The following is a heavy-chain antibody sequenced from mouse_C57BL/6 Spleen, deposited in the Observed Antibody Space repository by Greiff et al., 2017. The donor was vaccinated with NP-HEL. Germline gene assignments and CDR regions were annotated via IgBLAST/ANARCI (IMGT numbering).Heavy chain of an antibody. Sequence: DVKLVESEGGLVQPGSSMKLSCTASGFTFSDYYMAWVRQVPEKGLEWVANINYDGSSTYYLDSLKSRFIISRENAKNILYLQMSSLKSDDTATYYCARGSPNFDYWGQGTTLTVSS. V-gene: IGHV5-16*01. CDR1: GFTFSDYY. J-gene: IGHJ2*01. CDR2: INYDGSST. CDR3: ARGSPNFDY.